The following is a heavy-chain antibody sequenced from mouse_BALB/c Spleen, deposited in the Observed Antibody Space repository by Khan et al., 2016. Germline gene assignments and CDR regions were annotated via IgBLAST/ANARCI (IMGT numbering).Heavy chain of an antibody. J-gene: IGHJ3*01. D-gene: IGHD2-14*01. CDR2: INTHSGVP. V-gene: IGHV9S7*01. Sequence: LVESGPELKKPGETVRISCKASGYTFTTAGMQWVQKMPGKGLRWIGWINTHSGVPKYAEDFKGRFAFSLETSASTAYLQINNLKNEDTATYFCARGKYDGVAYWGQGTLVTVSA. CDR1: GYTFTTAG. CDR3: ARGKYDGVAY.